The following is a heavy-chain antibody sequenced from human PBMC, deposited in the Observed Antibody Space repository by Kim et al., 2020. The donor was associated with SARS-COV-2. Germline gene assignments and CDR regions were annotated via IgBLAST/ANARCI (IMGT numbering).Heavy chain of an antibody. J-gene: IGHJ4*02. V-gene: IGHV3-48*03. D-gene: IGHD5-12*01. CDR1: GLTFSRYA. CDR3: ASQPTGYDPLFDY. CDR2: ISIGGVM. Sequence: GGSLRLSCEASGLTFSRYAMNWVRQAPGKGLEWISYISIGGVMYYADSVKGRFTISRDNAKNSVYLQMNSLRVEDTALYYCASQPTGYDPLFDYWGQGTLVTVSS.